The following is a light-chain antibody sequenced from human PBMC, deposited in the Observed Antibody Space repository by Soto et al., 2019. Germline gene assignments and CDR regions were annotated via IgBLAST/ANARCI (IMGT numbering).Light chain of an antibody. V-gene: IGKV1-6*01. CDR3: LQDYDLWT. CDR2: AAS. CDR1: QSISSY. J-gene: IGKJ1*01. Sequence: IQMTQSPSSLSASVGDRVTITCRASQSISSYLNWYQQKPGKAPKLLIYAASTLHSGVPGRFSGSGSGTDFTLTISSLQPEDFATYYCLQDYDLWTFGQGTKVDIK.